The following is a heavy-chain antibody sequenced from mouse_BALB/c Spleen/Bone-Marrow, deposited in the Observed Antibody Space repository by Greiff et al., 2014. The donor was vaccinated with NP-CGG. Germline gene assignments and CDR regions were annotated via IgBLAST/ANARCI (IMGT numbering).Heavy chain of an antibody. Sequence: VQLKQSGAELVKPGASVKLSCTASGFNIKDTYMHWVKQRPEQGLEWIGRIDPANGNTKYDPKFQGKATITADTSSNTAYLQLSSLTSEDTAVYHCARYDYGWYFYVWGAGTTVTVSS. CDR3: ARYDYGWYFYV. V-gene: IGHV14-3*02. D-gene: IGHD1-1*01. CDR1: GFNIKDTY. J-gene: IGHJ1*01. CDR2: IDPANGNT.